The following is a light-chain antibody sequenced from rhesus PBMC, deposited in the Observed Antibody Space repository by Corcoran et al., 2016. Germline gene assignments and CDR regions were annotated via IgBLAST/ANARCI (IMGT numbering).Light chain of an antibody. CDR3: MQTLPTPFT. CDR1: QSLLDRDGYTH. J-gene: IGKJ3*01. CDR2: LVS. V-gene: IGKV2-78*01. Sequence: IVMTQTPLSLPVTPGEPASIFCRASQSLLDRDGYTHLYWYRQKPGQSPQLLIYLVSNRASGAPDRFSGCGSGTEFNRKFSRMEAEAVGVSYCMQTLPTPFTFGPGAKLDLQ.